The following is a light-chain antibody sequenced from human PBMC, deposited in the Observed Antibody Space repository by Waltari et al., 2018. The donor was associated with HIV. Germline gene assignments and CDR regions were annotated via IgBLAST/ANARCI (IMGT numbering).Light chain of an antibody. CDR2: AGS. CDR1: QSISSY. Sequence: DIQMTQSPSSLSASVGDRVTITCRASQSISSYLNWYQYKPGKAPKLLIYAGSSLQSGVPSRFSGRGSGTDFTLTISSLQPEDFATYYCQQSYNTPLTFGAGTKVEIK. CDR3: QQSYNTPLT. V-gene: IGKV1-39*01. J-gene: IGKJ4*01.